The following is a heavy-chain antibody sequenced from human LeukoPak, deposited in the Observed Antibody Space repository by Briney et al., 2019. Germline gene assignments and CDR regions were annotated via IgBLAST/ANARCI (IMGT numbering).Heavy chain of an antibody. V-gene: IGHV4-4*02. CDR1: GGSISNTNW. CDR2: VNLQGST. Sequence: TSETLSLTCGVSGGSISNTNWWTWFRQPPGKGLEWIGEVNLQGSTNYNPSLKSRVAISVDKSENHISLKLTSVIAADTAVYYCAREGGPYRPLDYSGQGTLVTVAS. J-gene: IGHJ4*02. CDR3: AREGGPYRPLDY.